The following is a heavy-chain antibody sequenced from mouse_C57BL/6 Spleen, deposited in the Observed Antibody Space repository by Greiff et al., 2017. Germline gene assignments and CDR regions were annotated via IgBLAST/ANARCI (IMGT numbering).Heavy chain of an antibody. CDR2: IDPSDSDT. D-gene: IGHD1-1*02. V-gene: IGHV1-50*01. Sequence: QVQLQQPGAELVKPGASVKLSCKASGYTFTSYWMQWVKQRPGQGLEWIGEIDPSDSDTNYNQKFKGKATLTVDTSSSTAYMQLSSLTSEDSAVYYCARRGGCYVGYYAMDYWGQGTSVTVSS. CDR3: ARRGGCYVGYYAMDY. CDR1: GYTFTSYW. J-gene: IGHJ4*01.